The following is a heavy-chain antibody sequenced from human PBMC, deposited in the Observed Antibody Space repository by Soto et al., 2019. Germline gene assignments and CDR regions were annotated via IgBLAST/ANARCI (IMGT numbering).Heavy chain of an antibody. CDR3: AKDFHPMEWLLVSGYYGMDV. CDR1: GFTVNSYA. D-gene: IGHD3-3*01. CDR2: ISGSGGST. Sequence: PGGCMRLACAASGFTVNSYAMAWFRQAPGKGLDWVSAISGSGGSTYYADSVKGRFTISRENSKNTLYLQMNSLRAEDTAVYYCAKDFHPMEWLLVSGYYGMDVWGQGTTVPVSS. V-gene: IGHV3-23*01. J-gene: IGHJ6*02.